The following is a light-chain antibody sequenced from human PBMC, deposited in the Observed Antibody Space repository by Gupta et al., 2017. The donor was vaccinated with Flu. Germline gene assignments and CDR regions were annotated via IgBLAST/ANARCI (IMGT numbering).Light chain of an antibody. Sequence: GERATLSCSASRRLANKLAWIQQRPGQDPRLLIYGASTRGTTVPARFSGSGSGTDFTLTISSLQSEDFAVYYCQQYHEWPRTFGPGTKVEVQ. CDR1: RRLANK. CDR2: GAS. J-gene: IGKJ1*01. CDR3: QQYHEWPRT. V-gene: IGKV3-15*01.